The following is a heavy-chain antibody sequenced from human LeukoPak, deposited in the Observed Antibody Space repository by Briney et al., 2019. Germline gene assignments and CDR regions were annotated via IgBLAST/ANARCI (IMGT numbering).Heavy chain of an antibody. Sequence: KSSETLSLTCTVSGGPVSSGSYYWSWIRQPSGKGLEWIGYIYYSGSAKYNPSLKSRVTISVDTSKNQFSLKLTSVTAADTAVYYCARGFGDWGLSWFDPWGQGTLVTVSS. CDR1: GGPVSSGSYY. CDR2: IYYSGSA. D-gene: IGHD3-10*01. J-gene: IGHJ5*02. CDR3: ARGFGDWGLSWFDP. V-gene: IGHV4-61*01.